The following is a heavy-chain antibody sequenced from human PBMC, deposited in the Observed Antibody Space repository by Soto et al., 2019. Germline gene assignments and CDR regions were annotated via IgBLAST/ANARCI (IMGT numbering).Heavy chain of an antibody. CDR3: ASLEITGY. V-gene: IGHV1-46*02. D-gene: IGHD3-16*01. CDR2: INTSGGST. Sequence: QAQLVQSGAEVKKPGASVKISCKASGYTLNTNYLVWVRQAPGHGLEWMGIINTSGGSTDYAQKFQGRLTMTTDTSTNTVYLELSRLRSEDTAVYYCASLEITGYWGQGTQVAVSS. CDR1: GYTLNTNY. J-gene: IGHJ4*02.